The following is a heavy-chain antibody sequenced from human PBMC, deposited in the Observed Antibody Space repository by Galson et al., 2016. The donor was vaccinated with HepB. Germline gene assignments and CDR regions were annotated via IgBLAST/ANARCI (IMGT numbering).Heavy chain of an antibody. CDR1: GTSLSSGGYY. CDR3: ARAELGLDS. Sequence: LSLTCTVSGTSLSSGGYYWTWIRQFPGQGLEWIGYIYGGTTSYNPSLKSRVVISVDTSKNQFSLKLISVTAADTAIYYCARAELGLDSWGQGTLVTVSS. V-gene: IGHV4-31*03. D-gene: IGHD7-27*01. CDR2: IYGGTT. J-gene: IGHJ4*02.